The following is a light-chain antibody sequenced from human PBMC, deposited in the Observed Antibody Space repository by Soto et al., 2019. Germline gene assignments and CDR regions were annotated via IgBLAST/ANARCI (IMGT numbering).Light chain of an antibody. J-gene: IGLJ3*02. V-gene: IGLV1-44*01. CDR2: TNN. CDR1: SSNIGSNI. CDR3: AAWDGSLQTWV. Sequence: QSVLTQPPSASGTPGQRVTISCSGSSSNIGSNIVNWYQQLPGTAPKILIYTNNQRPSGVPGRFSDSKSGTSASLAISGLQSEDEADYYCAAWDGSLQTWVFGGGTKVTVL.